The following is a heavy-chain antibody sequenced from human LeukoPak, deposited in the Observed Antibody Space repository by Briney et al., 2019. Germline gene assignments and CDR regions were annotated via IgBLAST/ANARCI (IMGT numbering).Heavy chain of an antibody. J-gene: IGHJ3*02. CDR2: ISGGSDST. CDR1: GFTFSSYG. Sequence: GGSLRLSCAASGFTFSSYGMSWVRQAPGKGLEWVSAISGGSDSTYYADSVKGRFTISRDNAKNSLYLQMNSLRAEDTAVYYCARGSPSQWLVAFDIWGQGTMVTVSS. D-gene: IGHD6-19*01. V-gene: IGHV3-23*01. CDR3: ARGSPSQWLVAFDI.